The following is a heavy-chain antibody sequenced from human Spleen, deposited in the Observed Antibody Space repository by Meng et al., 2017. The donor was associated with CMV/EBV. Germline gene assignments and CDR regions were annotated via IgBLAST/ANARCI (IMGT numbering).Heavy chain of an antibody. CDR2: IYFSGVT. J-gene: IGHJ4*02. D-gene: IGHD1-1*01. Sequence: TVSGASITHGGYYWSSIRQHPERGLEWIGFIYFSGVTYYNPSLKSRITISVDASKRQFFLKLNSVTAADTAVYYRAKTDSREGGFDSWGQGTLVTVSS. V-gene: IGHV4-31*02. CDR1: GASITHGGYY. CDR3: AKTDSREGGFDS.